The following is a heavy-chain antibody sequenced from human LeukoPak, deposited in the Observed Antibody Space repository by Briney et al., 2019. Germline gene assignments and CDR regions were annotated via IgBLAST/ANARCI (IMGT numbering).Heavy chain of an antibody. Sequence: PGGSLRLSCAVSGFTFRSYWMSWVRQAPGKGLEWVANINQDGSEKDYVDSVKGRFTISRDNSKNTLYLQMNSLRAEDTAVYYCAKDSALSGASDYWGQGTLVTVSS. J-gene: IGHJ4*02. CDR2: INQDGSEK. CDR1: GFTFRSYW. CDR3: AKDSALSGASDY. D-gene: IGHD3-10*01. V-gene: IGHV3-7*03.